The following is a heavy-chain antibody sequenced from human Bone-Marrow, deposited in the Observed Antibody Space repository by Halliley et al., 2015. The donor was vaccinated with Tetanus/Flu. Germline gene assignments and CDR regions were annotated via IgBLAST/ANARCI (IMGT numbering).Heavy chain of an antibody. CDR2: VFPDDSDT. CDR1: GYSFTAYW. V-gene: IGHV5-51*01. J-gene: IGHJ4*02. Sequence: QLVQSGAEVKKPGESLKISCKASGYSFTAYWLGWVRHMPGEGLEWMGIVFPDDSDTRYSPSFEGHITISADKSIITAFLQWNSLKASDTAIYYCARGGGNWEPFTYWGQGTLVTVSS. D-gene: IGHD1-1*01. CDR3: ARGGGNWEPFTY.